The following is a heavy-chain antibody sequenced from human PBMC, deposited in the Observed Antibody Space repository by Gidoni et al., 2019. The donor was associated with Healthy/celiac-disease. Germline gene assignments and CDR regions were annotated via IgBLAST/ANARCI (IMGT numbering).Heavy chain of an antibody. CDR3: ARDSSRGYSGYYPDY. J-gene: IGHJ4*02. CDR2: ISYDGSNE. D-gene: IGHD5-12*01. V-gene: IGHV3-30-3*01. CDR1: GFTFCSNA. Sequence: QVPLVESGGGVVQPGRSLRLSCAASGFTFCSNAMHWVRQGPGKGLEWVAVISYDGSNEYYADSVKGRFTISRDNSKNTLYLQMNSLRAEDTAVYYCARDSSRGYSGYYPDYWGQGTLVTVSS.